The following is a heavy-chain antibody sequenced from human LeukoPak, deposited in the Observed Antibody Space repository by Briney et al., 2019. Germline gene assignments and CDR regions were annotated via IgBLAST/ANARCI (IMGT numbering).Heavy chain of an antibody. J-gene: IGHJ5*02. CDR1: GGYFSGYY. CDR3: ARGDYYDTSGYYYGWFDP. D-gene: IGHD3-22*01. CDR2: INHSGST. V-gene: IGHV4-34*01. Sequence: PSETLSLTCAVYGGYFSGYYWSWIRQPPGKGLEWIGEINHSGSTNYNPSLKSRVTISVDTSKNQFSLKLSSVTAADTAVYYCARGDYYDTSGYYYGWFDPWGQGTLVTVSS.